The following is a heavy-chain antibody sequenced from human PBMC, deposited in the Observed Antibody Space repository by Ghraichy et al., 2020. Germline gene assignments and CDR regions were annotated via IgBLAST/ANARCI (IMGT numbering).Heavy chain of an antibody. V-gene: IGHV2-5*02. CDR3: AHRRRTLRQWLYVNWFDP. J-gene: IGHJ5*02. CDR1: GFSLSTSGVG. Sequence: SGPTLVKPTQTLTLTCTFSGFSLSTSGVGVGWIRQPPGKALEWLALIYWDDDKRYSPSLKSRLTITKDTSKNQVVLTMTNMDPVDTATYYCAHRRRTLRQWLYVNWFDPWGQGTLVTVSS. D-gene: IGHD6-19*01. CDR2: IYWDDDK.